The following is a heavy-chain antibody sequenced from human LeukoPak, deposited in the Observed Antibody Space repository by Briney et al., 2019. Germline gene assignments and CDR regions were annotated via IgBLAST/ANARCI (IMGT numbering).Heavy chain of an antibody. CDR2: IYSGGST. J-gene: IGHJ4*02. CDR1: GFTFSSHG. Sequence: PGGTLRLSCAASGFTFSSHGMSWVRQAPGKGLEWVSVIYSGGSTYYADSVKGRFTISRDNSKNTLYLQMNSLRAEDTAVYYCARSEMATILGFDYWGQGTLVTVSS. D-gene: IGHD5-24*01. V-gene: IGHV3-53*01. CDR3: ARSEMATILGFDY.